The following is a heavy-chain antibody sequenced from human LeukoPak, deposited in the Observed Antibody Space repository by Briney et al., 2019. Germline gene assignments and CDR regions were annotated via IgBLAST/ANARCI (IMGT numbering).Heavy chain of an antibody. D-gene: IGHD3-10*01. V-gene: IGHV4-34*01. Sequence: PSETLSLTCAVYGGSFSGYYWSWIRQPPGKGLAWIGEINHSGSTNYNPSLKSRVTISVDTSKNQFSLKLTSVTAADTAVYYCASSDGSGSQYDYWCQGTLVTVSS. J-gene: IGHJ4*02. CDR1: GGSFSGYY. CDR3: ASSDGSGSQYDY. CDR2: INHSGST.